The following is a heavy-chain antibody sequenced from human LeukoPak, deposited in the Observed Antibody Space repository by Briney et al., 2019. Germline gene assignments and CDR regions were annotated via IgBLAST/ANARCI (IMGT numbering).Heavy chain of an antibody. J-gene: IGHJ5*02. CDR2: LDPNSGKT. D-gene: IGHD3-10*02. CDR3: ARAPGNYVHWFDP. CDR1: GYTFENYD. V-gene: IGHV1-8*01. Sequence: ASVKVSCKASGYTFENYDINWVRQATGHGLEWMGWLDPNSGKTGYAQNSQGRLTMTRNTSINTAYMELSSLRSEDTAVYYCARAPGNYVHWFDPWGQGTLVTVSS.